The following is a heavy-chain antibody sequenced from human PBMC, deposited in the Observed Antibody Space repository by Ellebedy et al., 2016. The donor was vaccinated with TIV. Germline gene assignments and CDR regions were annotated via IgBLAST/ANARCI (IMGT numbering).Heavy chain of an antibody. CDR1: GFTVSNAW. J-gene: IGHJ4*02. V-gene: IGHV3-15*07. Sequence: GESLKISXAASGFTVSNAWMNWVRQAPGKGLEWVGRIKSKTDGGTTDYAAPVKGRFTISRDDSKTTLYLQMDNLKTEDTAVYYCTTALSSGPLWGQGTLVTVSS. D-gene: IGHD2-15*01. CDR3: TTALSSGPL. CDR2: IKSKTDGGTT.